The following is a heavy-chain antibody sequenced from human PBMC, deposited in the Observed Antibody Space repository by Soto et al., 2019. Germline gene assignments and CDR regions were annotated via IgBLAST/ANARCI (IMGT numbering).Heavy chain of an antibody. D-gene: IGHD2-2*01. CDR3: ARDRRYCTTTSCYPPALFPYGMDV. Sequence: ASVKVSCKTSGYTFTNYDINWVRQAAGQGLEWMGWINPDSDNTGYAQKFQGRVTMTRDTSISTAYMELNSLRSEDTAVYYCARDRRYCTTTSCYPPALFPYGMDVWGQGTTVTAP. J-gene: IGHJ6*02. CDR1: GYTFTNYD. V-gene: IGHV1-8*01. CDR2: INPDSDNT.